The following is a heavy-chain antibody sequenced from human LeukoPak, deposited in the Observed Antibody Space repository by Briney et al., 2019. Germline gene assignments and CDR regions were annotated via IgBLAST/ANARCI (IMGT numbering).Heavy chain of an antibody. CDR1: GGSISSYY. CDR2: IYASGSP. Sequence: SETLSLTCTVSGGSISSYYWSWVRQPAGKGLEWIGRIYASGSPYYNPSLRSRVTVSVDTSKNQFSLKLTSVTAADTAVYYCARVGGDGYNFDYWGQGTLVTVSS. D-gene: IGHD5-24*01. J-gene: IGHJ4*02. CDR3: ARVGGDGYNFDY. V-gene: IGHV4-4*07.